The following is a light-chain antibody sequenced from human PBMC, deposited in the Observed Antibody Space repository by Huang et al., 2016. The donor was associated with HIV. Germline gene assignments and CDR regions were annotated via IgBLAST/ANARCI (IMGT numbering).Light chain of an antibody. CDR3: HQYYNTPYT. CDR1: QSVLDNSNNNNC. V-gene: IGKV4-1*01. Sequence: DIVMTQSPDSLAVSLGERATINCKSSQSVLDNSNNNNCLAWFQQKPGQPPKLLIYCASSRESGVPDRFSGSGSGTDFTLTISSLQAEDVAVYYCHQYYNTPYTFGQGTKLEIK. J-gene: IGKJ2*01. CDR2: CAS.